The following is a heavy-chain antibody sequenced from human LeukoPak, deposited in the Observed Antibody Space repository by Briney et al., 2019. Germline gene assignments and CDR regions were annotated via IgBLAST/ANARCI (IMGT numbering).Heavy chain of an antibody. CDR1: GGSISSYY. CDR3: ARDPNSAL. V-gene: IGHV4-4*07. D-gene: IGHD2-21*01. J-gene: IGHJ4*02. CDR2: IYTSGST. Sequence: SETLSLTCTVSGGSISSYYWSWIRQPAGKGLEWIGRIYTSGSTNYNYNPSLKSRVTMSVDTSKNQFSLKLSSVTAADTAVYYCARDPNSALWGQGTLVTVSS.